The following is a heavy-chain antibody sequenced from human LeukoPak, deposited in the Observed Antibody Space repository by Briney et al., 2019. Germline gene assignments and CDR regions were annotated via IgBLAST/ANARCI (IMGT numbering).Heavy chain of an antibody. Sequence: SEALSLTCTVSGYSISSGYYWGWIRQPPGKGLEWIGSIYYSGSTYYNPSLKSRVTISVDTSKNQFSLRLSSVTAADTAVYYCARPYYYDTSGPFDYWGQGTLVTVSS. D-gene: IGHD3-22*01. V-gene: IGHV4-38-2*02. CDR1: GYSISSGYY. J-gene: IGHJ4*02. CDR3: ARPYYYDTSGPFDY. CDR2: IYYSGST.